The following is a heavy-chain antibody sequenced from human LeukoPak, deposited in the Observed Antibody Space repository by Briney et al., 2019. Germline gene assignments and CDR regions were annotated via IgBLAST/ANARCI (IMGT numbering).Heavy chain of an antibody. CDR2: IYYSGST. J-gene: IGHJ6*02. CDR1: GGSISSYY. CDR3: ARHHPTLRYGMDV. Sequence: SETLSLTCTVSGGSISSYYWSWIRQPPGKGLEWIGYIYYSGSTNYNPSLKSRVTISVDTSKNQFSLKLSSVTAADTAVYYCARHHPTLRYGMDVCGQGTTVTVSS. V-gene: IGHV4-59*08.